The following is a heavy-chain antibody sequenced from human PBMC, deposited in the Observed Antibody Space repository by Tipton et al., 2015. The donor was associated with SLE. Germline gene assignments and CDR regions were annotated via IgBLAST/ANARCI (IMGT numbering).Heavy chain of an antibody. CDR3: VRDGRPSPRGFDY. CDR2: ISAYNGNT. J-gene: IGHJ4*02. Sequence: QLVQSGAELKEPGASVKVSCKASGYTFTSYGLSWVRQAPGQGLEWMAWISAYNGNTNYAQNLQGRVTITTDTSTSTAYMELRSLRSDDTAVYYCVRDGRPSPRGFDYWGQGTLVTVSS. CDR1: GYTFTSYG. V-gene: IGHV1-18*01. D-gene: IGHD3-10*01.